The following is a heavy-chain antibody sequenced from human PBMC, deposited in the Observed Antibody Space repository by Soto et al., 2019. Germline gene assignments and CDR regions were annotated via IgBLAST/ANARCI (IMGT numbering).Heavy chain of an antibody. CDR1: GGSFSGYY. Sequence: NPSETLSLTCAVYGGSFSGYYWSWIRQPPGKGLEWIGEINHSGSTNYNPSLKSRVTISVDTSKNQFSLKLSSVTAADTAVYYCARGLTIRTTVVTLHYYYGMDVWGQGTTVTVSS. CDR3: ARGLTIRTTVVTLHYYYGMDV. D-gene: IGHD4-17*01. V-gene: IGHV4-34*01. J-gene: IGHJ6*02. CDR2: INHSGST.